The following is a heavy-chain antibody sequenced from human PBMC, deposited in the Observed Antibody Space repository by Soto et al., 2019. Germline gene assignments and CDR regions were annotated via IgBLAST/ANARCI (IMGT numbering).Heavy chain of an antibody. Sequence: GGSLRLSCAASGFTFSSYGMHWVRQAPGKGLEWGAVIWYDGSNKYYADSVKDRFTISRDNSKNTLYLQMNSLRAEDVAVYYCARWDHYTYYDFWSGYYSGPNYFHYWGQGTLVTVSS. CDR3: ARWDHYTYYDFWSGYYSGPNYFHY. CDR2: IWYDGSNK. J-gene: IGHJ4*02. CDR1: GFTFSSYG. V-gene: IGHV3-33*01. D-gene: IGHD3-3*01.